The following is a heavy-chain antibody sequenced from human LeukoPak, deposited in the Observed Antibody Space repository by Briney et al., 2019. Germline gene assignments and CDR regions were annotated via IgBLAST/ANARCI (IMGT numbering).Heavy chain of an antibody. CDR3: ARGVVYSSGAEGY. CDR1: GFTFSSYS. D-gene: IGHD6-19*01. Sequence: GGSLRLSCAASGFTFSSYSMNWVRQAPGKGLEWVSSINSSSSYIYYADSVKGRFTISRDNAKNSLYLQMNSLRAEDTAVYYCARGVVYSSGAEGYWGQGTLVTVSS. J-gene: IGHJ4*02. CDR2: INSSSSYI. V-gene: IGHV3-21*01.